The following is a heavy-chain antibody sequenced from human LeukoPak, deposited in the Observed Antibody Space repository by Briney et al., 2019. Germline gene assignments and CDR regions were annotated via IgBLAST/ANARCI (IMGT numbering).Heavy chain of an antibody. Sequence: GGSLRLSCAASGFTFDDYTMHWVCQAPGKGLEWVSLISWDGGSTYYADSVKGRFTISRDNSKNSLYLQMNSLRTEDTALYYCAKERSSGWYYDYWGQGTLVTVSS. CDR3: AKERSSGWYYDY. J-gene: IGHJ4*02. CDR1: GFTFDDYT. V-gene: IGHV3-43*01. D-gene: IGHD6-19*01. CDR2: ISWDGGST.